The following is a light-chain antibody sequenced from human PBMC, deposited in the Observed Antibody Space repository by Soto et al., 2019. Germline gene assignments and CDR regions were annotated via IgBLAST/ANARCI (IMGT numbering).Light chain of an antibody. CDR3: HQCARWPLT. V-gene: IGKV3-11*01. J-gene: IGKJ3*01. CDR1: QSVSNN. Sequence: IVLTPSPATLSLSPGALATLSRGASQSVSNNLAWYKQTPGQAPRLIIFKVVTRTAGIPARFSGSGSGTDFTLTISGLEFEDFAVYYCHQCARWPLTFGPGT. CDR2: KVV.